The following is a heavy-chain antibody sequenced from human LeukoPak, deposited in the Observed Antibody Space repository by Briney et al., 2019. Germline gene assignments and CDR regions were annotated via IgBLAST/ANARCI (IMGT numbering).Heavy chain of an antibody. J-gene: IGHJ4*02. Sequence: GGSLRLSCAASGFTFSSYGMHWVRQAPGKGLEWVAVIWCDGSNKYYADSVKGRFTISRDNSKNTLYLQMNSLRAEDTAVYYCARRIAAAKHFDYWGQGTLVTVSS. CDR1: GFTFSSYG. V-gene: IGHV3-33*01. D-gene: IGHD6-13*01. CDR3: ARRIAAAKHFDY. CDR2: IWCDGSNK.